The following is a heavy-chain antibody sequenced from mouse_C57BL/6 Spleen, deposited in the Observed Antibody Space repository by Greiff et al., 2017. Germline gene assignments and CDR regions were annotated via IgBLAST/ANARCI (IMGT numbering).Heavy chain of an antibody. D-gene: IGHD2-1*01. CDR2: LHPNSGST. CDR1: GYTFTSYW. CDR3: ARDYGKLYAMDY. V-gene: IGHV1-64*01. J-gene: IGHJ4*01. Sequence: QVQLQQPGAELVKPGASVKLSCKASGYTFTSYWMHWVKQRPGQGLVWIGMLHPNSGSTNYNEKFKSKATLTVDKSSSTAYMQLSSLTSEDSAVYDCARDYGKLYAMDYWGQGTSVTVAS.